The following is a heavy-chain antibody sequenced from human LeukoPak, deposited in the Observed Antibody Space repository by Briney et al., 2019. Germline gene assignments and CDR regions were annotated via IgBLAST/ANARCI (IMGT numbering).Heavy chain of an antibody. CDR2: ISSSSSYI. J-gene: IGHJ4*02. V-gene: IGHV3-21*01. Sequence: GGSLRLSCAASGFTFSSYSMNWVRQAPGKGLEWVSSISSSSSYIYYADSVKGRFTISRDNAKNSLYLQMNSLRAEDTAVYYCARDLSGYYTRGYFDYWGQGTLVTVSS. D-gene: IGHD3-3*01. CDR3: ARDLSGYYTRGYFDY. CDR1: GFTFSSYS.